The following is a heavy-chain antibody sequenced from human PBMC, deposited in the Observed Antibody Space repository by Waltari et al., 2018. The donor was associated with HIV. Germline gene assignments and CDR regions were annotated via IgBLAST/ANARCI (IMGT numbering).Heavy chain of an antibody. Sequence: QVQLVQSGAEVKKPGASVKVSCKASGYTFSTYAMHWVRPAPGQRLECMGWINAGNGDTKYSQNFQDRVSITRDTSASTAYMELSSLRSKDTAVYYCARSSAAGTIGDYWGQGTLVTVSS. CDR3: ARSSAAGTIGDY. CDR2: INAGNGDT. J-gene: IGHJ4*02. D-gene: IGHD6-13*01. V-gene: IGHV1-3*01. CDR1: GYTFSTYA.